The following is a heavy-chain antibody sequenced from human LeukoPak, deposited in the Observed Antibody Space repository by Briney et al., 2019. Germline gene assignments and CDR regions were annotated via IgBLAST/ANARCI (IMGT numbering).Heavy chain of an antibody. CDR3: ARVIYSSSWSDY. CDR1: GYTFTGYY. Sequence: ASVKVSCKASGYTFTGYYMHWVRQAPGQGLEWVGWINPNSGGTNYAQKFQGRVTMTRDTSISTAYMELSRLRSDDTAVYYCARVIYSSSWSDYWGQGTLVTVSS. J-gene: IGHJ4*02. CDR2: INPNSGGT. D-gene: IGHD6-13*01. V-gene: IGHV1-2*02.